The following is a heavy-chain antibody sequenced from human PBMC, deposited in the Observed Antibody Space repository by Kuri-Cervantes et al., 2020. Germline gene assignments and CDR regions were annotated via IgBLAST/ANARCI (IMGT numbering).Heavy chain of an antibody. CDR1: GFTFSSYG. J-gene: IGHJ4*02. V-gene: IGHV3-30*02. Sequence: GGSLRLSCSGSGFTFSSYGMHWVRQVPGKGLEWVAFIRYDGSNTYYGDSMRGRFTISRDNSKNTLYLQMNSLRAEDTAVYYCARDMGYCTHGVCYPSYCFDYWGLGTRVTVSS. CDR2: IRYDGSNT. CDR3: ARDMGYCTHGVCYPSYCFDY. D-gene: IGHD2-8*01.